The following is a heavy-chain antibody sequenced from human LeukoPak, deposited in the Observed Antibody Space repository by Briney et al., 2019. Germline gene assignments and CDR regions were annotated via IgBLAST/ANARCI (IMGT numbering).Heavy chain of an antibody. CDR1: GFTLSNYA. CDR2: ISASGTDT. J-gene: IGHJ4*02. D-gene: IGHD3-9*01. Sequence: GGSLRLSCAASGFTLSNYATSWVRQAPGKGLEWVSAISASGTDTYYADSVKGRFTISRDNSKNTVSLQMNSLRAEDTAVYYCASSNLRYFDWLLNWGQGTLVTVSS. V-gene: IGHV3-23*01. CDR3: ASSNLRYFDWLLN.